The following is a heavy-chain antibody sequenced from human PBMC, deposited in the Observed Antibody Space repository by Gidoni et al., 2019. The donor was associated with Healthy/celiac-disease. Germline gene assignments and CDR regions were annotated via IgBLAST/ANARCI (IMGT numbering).Heavy chain of an antibody. J-gene: IGHJ4*02. CDR2: ISGSGGST. CDR3: AKDMVAGWLQFSNKFDY. CDR1: GFTFSSYA. D-gene: IGHD5-12*01. V-gene: IGHV3-23*01. Sequence: EVQLLESGGGLVQPGGSLRLSCAASGFTFSSYAMSWVRQAPGKGLEWVSAISGSGGSTYYADSVKGRFTISRDNSKNTLYLQMNSLRAEDTAVYYCAKDMVAGWLQFSNKFDYWGQGTLVTVSS.